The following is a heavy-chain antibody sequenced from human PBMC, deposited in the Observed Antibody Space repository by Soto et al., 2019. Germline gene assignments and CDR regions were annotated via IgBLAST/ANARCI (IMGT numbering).Heavy chain of an antibody. J-gene: IGHJ4*02. CDR2: IYPGDSDT. CDR1: GNSFTSYW. V-gene: IGHV5-51*01. Sequence: GASLKISCKGSGNSFTSYWIGWVRQMPGKGLEWMGIIYPGDSDTRYSPSFQGQVTISADKSISTAYLQWSSLKASDTAMYYCARQSDSSGYSFDYWGQGTLVTVSS. D-gene: IGHD3-22*01. CDR3: ARQSDSSGYSFDY.